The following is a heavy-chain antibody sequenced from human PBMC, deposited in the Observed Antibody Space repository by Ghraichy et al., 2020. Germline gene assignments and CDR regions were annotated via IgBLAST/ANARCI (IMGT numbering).Heavy chain of an antibody. J-gene: IGHJ4*02. D-gene: IGHD2-2*01. V-gene: IGHV1-18*01. Sequence: ASVKVSCKASGYTFTSYGISWVRQAPGQGLEWMGWISAYNGNTNYAQKLQGRVTMTTDTSTSTAYMELRSLRSDDTAVYYCARVPDIVVVPAANDLFDYWGQGTLVTVSS. CDR1: GYTFTSYG. CDR2: ISAYNGNT. CDR3: ARVPDIVVVPAANDLFDY.